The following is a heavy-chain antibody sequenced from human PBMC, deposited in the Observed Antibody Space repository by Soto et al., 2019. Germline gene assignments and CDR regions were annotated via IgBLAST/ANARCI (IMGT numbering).Heavy chain of an antibody. CDR1: GFTFSSYA. V-gene: IGHV3-23*01. J-gene: IGHJ6*02. Sequence: GGSLRLSCAASGFTFSSYAMSWVRQAPGKGLEWVSAISGSGGSTYYADSVKGRFTISRDNSKNTLYLQMNSLRAEDTAVYYCAKGQRYSSGWYYYYGMDVWGQGTTVTVSS. CDR2: ISGSGGST. CDR3: AKGQRYSSGWYYYYGMDV. D-gene: IGHD6-19*01.